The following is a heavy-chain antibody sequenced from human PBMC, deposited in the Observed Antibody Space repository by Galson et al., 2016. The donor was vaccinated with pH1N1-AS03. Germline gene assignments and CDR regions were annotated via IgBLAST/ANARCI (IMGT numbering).Heavy chain of an antibody. Sequence: VKVSCKASGYTFTSYDINWVRQATGQGLEWMGWMNPNSGNTGYAQKFQGRVTMTRNTSISTAYMELSSLRSEDTAVYHCARGKDFWSGYPDDPFDIWGLGTRVTVSS. CDR1: GYTFTSYD. CDR2: MNPNSGNT. CDR3: ARGKDFWSGYPDDPFDI. J-gene: IGHJ3*02. D-gene: IGHD3-3*01. V-gene: IGHV1-8*01.